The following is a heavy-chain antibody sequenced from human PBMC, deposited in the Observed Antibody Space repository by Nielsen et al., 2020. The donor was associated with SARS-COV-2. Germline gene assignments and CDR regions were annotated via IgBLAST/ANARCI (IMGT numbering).Heavy chain of an antibody. CDR3: ASHTDSYGSGETYYYYYGMDV. CDR2: IDPSDSYT. V-gene: IGHV5-10-1*01. J-gene: IGHJ6*02. D-gene: IGHD5-18*01. Sequence: VRQMPGKGLEWMGRIDPSDSYTNYSPSFQGHVTISADKSISTAYLQWGSLKASDTAMYYCASHTDSYGSGETYYYYYGMDVWGQGTTVTVSS.